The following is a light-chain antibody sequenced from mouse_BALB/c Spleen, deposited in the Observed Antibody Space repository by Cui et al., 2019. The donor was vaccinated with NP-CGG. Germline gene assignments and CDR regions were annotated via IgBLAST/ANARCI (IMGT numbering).Light chain of an antibody. CDR3: ALWYSNHWV. Sequence: QAVVTTESALTTSPGETVTLTCRSSTGAVTTSNYANWVQEKPDHLFTGLIGGTNNRAPGVPARFSGSLTGDKAALTITGAQTEDEAIYFCALWYSNHWVFGGGTKLTVL. V-gene: IGLV1*01. CDR1: TGAVTTSNY. CDR2: GTN. J-gene: IGLJ1*01.